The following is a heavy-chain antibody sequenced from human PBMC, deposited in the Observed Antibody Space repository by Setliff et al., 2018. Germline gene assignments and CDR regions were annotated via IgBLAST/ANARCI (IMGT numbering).Heavy chain of an antibody. D-gene: IGHD3-3*01. CDR1: GDSINSGTYY. Sequence: TLSLTCSVSGDSINSGTYYWSWFRQSAGKGLEWIGRIYIGGSTNYNPSLKSRVTISLHPSKNNFSLPLTSVTAAATAVYYCSRGRGLEWLPESWFDPWGQGTLVTVSS. CDR3: SRGRGLEWLPESWFDP. V-gene: IGHV4-61*02. J-gene: IGHJ5*02. CDR2: IYIGGST.